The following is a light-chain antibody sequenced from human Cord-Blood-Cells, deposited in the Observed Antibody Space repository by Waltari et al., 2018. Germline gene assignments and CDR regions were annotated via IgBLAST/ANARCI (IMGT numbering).Light chain of an antibody. CDR2: AAS. V-gene: IGKV1-39*01. CDR3: QQSYSTPPT. CDR1: QSISSY. Sequence: DIQMTQSPSSLSASVGDRVTITCRASQSISSYLNWYQQKPGKAPKLLIYAASSLQSGVPSRFSGSGSGTDFTLTIISLQPEDFATYYCQQSYSTPPTFGQGTNVEIK. J-gene: IGKJ1*01.